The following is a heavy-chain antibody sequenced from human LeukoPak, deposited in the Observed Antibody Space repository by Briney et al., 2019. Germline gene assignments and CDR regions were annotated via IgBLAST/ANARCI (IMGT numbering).Heavy chain of an antibody. J-gene: IGHJ6*02. V-gene: IGHV3-15*01. CDR2: IKSKTDGGTT. Sequence: GGSLRLSCAASGFTFGNAWMSCVRQAPGKGLEWVGRIKSKTDGGTTDYAAPVKGRFTISRDDSKNTLYLQMNSLKTEDTAVYYCTTDYYGSGSYYNLAPYYYYGMDVWGQGTTVTVSS. D-gene: IGHD3-10*01. CDR3: TTDYYGSGSYYNLAPYYYYGMDV. CDR1: GFTFGNAW.